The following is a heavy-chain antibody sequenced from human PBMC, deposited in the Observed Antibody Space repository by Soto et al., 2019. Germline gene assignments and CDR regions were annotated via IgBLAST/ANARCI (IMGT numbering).Heavy chain of an antibody. Sequence: SETLSLTCTVSGGSISSGDYYWSWIRQPPGKGLEWIGYIYYSGSTYYNPSLKSRVTISVDTSKNQFSLKLSSVTAADTAVYYCAREGPSGYYYLGMDVWGQGTTGTVSS. CDR1: GGSISSGDYY. CDR2: IYYSGST. CDR3: AREGPSGYYYLGMDV. J-gene: IGHJ6*02. D-gene: IGHD3-22*01. V-gene: IGHV4-30-4*01.